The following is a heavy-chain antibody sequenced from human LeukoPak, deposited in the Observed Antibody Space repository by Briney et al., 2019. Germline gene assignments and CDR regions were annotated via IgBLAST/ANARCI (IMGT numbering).Heavy chain of an antibody. CDR1: GFTFSSYG. D-gene: IGHD1-1*01. Sequence: GGSLRLSCAASGFTFSSYGMHWVRQAPGKGLEWVAVIWYDGSNKYYADSVKGRFTISRDNSKNTPYLQMNSLRAEDTAVYYCSAWNDTPLGDYWGQGTLVTVSS. J-gene: IGHJ4*02. CDR3: SAWNDTPLGDY. CDR2: IWYDGSNK. V-gene: IGHV3-33*01.